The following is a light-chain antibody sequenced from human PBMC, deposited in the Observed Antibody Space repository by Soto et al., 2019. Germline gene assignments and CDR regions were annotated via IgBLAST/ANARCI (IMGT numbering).Light chain of an antibody. V-gene: IGLV2-8*01. Sequence: QSVLTQPPSASGSPGQSVTISCTGTSSDVGGYNYVSWYQQHPGKAPKLMIYEVSKRPSGVPDRFSGSKSGNTASLTVSGLQAEDEADYCCSSYAGSHEYVFGTGTKSPS. CDR2: EVS. CDR3: SSYAGSHEYV. CDR1: SSDVGGYNY. J-gene: IGLJ1*01.